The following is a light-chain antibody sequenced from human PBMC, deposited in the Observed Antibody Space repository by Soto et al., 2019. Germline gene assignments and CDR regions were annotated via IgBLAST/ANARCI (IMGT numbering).Light chain of an antibody. Sequence: DIVMTQSSDSLAVSLGERATINCKSSQSVLYSSNNKNYLAWYQQKPGQPPKLLIYWASTRESGVPDRFSGSGSGTDFTLTITSLQAEDVAVYYCQQYYTIDTFGQGTRLEIK. V-gene: IGKV4-1*01. J-gene: IGKJ5*01. CDR3: QQYYTIDT. CDR2: WAS. CDR1: QSVLYSSNNKNY.